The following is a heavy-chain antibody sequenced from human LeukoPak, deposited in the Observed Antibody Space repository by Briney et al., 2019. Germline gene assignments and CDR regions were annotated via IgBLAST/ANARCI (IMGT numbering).Heavy chain of an antibody. CDR2: IYTSGST. CDR1: GGSISSYY. J-gene: IGHJ4*02. Sequence: SETLSLTCTVSGGSISSYYWSWIRQPAGKGLEWIGRIYTSGSTSYNPSLKSRVTMSVDTSKNQFSLKLSSVTAADTAVYYCARAEADMVRGVIIGWYFDYWGQGTLVTVSS. CDR3: ARAEADMVRGVIIGWYFDY. D-gene: IGHD3-10*01. V-gene: IGHV4-4*07.